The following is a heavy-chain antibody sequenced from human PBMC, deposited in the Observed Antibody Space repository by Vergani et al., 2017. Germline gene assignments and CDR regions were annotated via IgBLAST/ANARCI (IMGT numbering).Heavy chain of an antibody. V-gene: IGHV4-39*01. Sequence: QVQLRQWGPGLVKPSETLSLTCTVSGGSISSSSYYWGWIRQPPGKGLEWIGSIYYSGSTYYNPSLKSRVTISVDTSKNQFSLKLSSVTAADTAVYYCARKDYYGSGTFDYWGQGTLVTVSS. J-gene: IGHJ4*02. D-gene: IGHD3-10*01. CDR2: IYYSGST. CDR1: GGSISSSSYY. CDR3: ARKDYYGSGTFDY.